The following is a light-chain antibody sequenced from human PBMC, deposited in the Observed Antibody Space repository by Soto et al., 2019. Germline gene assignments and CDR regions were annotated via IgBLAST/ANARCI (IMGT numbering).Light chain of an antibody. V-gene: IGKV3-15*01. CDR1: RSVSSN. CDR2: GAS. CDR3: QQRSNWRVT. Sequence: ERVVTQSPATLSVSPGERATLSCRASRSVSSNLAWYQQKPGQAPRLLIYGASTRATGIPARFSGSGSGTEFTLTISSLQSEDFAVYYCQQRSNWRVTFGGGTKVDIK. J-gene: IGKJ4*01.